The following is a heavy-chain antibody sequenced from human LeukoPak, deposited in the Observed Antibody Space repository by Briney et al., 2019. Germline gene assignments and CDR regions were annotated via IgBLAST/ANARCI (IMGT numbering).Heavy chain of an antibody. V-gene: IGHV4-4*02. CDR2: ISNRGST. CDR3: ARDGGVGATTSYFDY. D-gene: IGHD1-26*01. Sequence: PSETLSLTCAVSGGSLSSSMWWSWVRQPPGKGLEWIGEISNRGSTNYNPSLKSRVTISIDESKNQFSLSLRSVTAADTAVYYCARDGGVGATTSYFDYWGQGTLVTVSS. J-gene: IGHJ4*02. CDR1: GGSLSSSMW.